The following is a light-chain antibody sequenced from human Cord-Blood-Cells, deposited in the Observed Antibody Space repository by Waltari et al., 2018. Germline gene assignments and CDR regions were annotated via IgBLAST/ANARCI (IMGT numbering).Light chain of an antibody. CDR3: QQNYSTPLT. J-gene: IGKJ4*02. CDR2: AAS. Sequence: DIPMTHPPPSLSASVGDRVTITCRASQSISSYLNWYQQKPGKAPKLLIYAASSWQSGVPSRFSGSGSGTDFTLTISSLQPEDFATYYCQQNYSTPLTFGGGTKVEIK. V-gene: IGKV1-39*01. CDR1: QSISSY.